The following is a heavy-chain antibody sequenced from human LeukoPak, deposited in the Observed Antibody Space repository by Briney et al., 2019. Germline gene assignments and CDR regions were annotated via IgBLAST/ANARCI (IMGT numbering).Heavy chain of an antibody. J-gene: IGHJ4*02. CDR3: ANSRWSGYLDY. CDR2: INSDGRGT. V-gene: IGHV3-74*01. D-gene: IGHD3-3*01. Sequence: GGSLRLSSAASGFTFSSYWMHWVRQAPGRGLVWVSRINSDGRGTAYAVFVKGRFTISRGNAKNTLYLQMNSLRAEDTAVYYCANSRWSGYLDYWGQGALVTVSS. CDR1: GFTFSSYW.